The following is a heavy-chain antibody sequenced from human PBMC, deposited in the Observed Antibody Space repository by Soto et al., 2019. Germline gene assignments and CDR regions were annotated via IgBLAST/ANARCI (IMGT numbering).Heavy chain of an antibody. V-gene: IGHV1-18*01. J-gene: IGHJ5*02. Sequence: ASVKVSCKASGYTFTSYGISWVRQAPGQGLEWMGWISLYSDGTNYAQKFQGRVSMTTDTSTTTAYMELRSLRSDDTAVYYCARVVPGAEAWFGPWGQGTLVTVSS. D-gene: IGHD2-2*01. CDR2: ISLYSDGT. CDR1: GYTFTSYG. CDR3: ARVVPGAEAWFGP.